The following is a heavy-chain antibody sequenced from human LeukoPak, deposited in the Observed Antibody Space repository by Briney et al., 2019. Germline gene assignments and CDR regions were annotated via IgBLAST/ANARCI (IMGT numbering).Heavy chain of an antibody. J-gene: IGHJ4*02. CDR2: IIPIFGTA. V-gene: IGHV1-69*13. D-gene: IGHD2-15*01. CDR3: ARAAEPYCSGGSCFFTEDC. Sequence: ASVKVSCKASGGTFSSYAISWERQAPGQGLEWMGGIIPIFGTANYAQKFQGRVTITADESTSTAYMELSSLRSEDTAVYYCARAAEPYCSGGSCFFTEDCWGQGTLVTVSS. CDR1: GGTFSSYA.